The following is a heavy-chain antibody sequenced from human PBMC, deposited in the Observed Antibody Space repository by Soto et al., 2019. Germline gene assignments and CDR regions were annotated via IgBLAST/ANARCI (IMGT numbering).Heavy chain of an antibody. Sequence: QVQLVESGGGVVQPGRSLRLSCAASGFTFSSYAMHWVRQAPGKGLEWVAVISYDGSNKYYADSVKGRFTISRDNSKNTLYLAMNSLGADDKAVYYCARDLRPNYYYSRGYYARRPPNYYYGMDGWGQGTTVTVSS. CDR3: ARDLRPNYYYSRGYYARRPPNYYYGMDG. D-gene: IGHD3-22*01. CDR2: ISYDGSNK. CDR1: GFTFSSYA. J-gene: IGHJ6*02. V-gene: IGHV3-30-3*01.